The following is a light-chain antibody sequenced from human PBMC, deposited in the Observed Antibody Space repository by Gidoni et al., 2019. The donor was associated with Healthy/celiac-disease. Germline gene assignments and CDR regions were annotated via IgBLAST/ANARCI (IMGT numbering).Light chain of an antibody. J-gene: IGKJ4*01. CDR1: QGISKY. Sequence: IQVTQSPSSLSASVGDRVTIPCQASQGISKYLNWYQQKPGKAPKLLIYAASNLETGVPSRFCGSGSGTDYTFPISSLQREDIATYYCKQFENPPLTFGGGTKVEIK. CDR3: KQFENPPLT. V-gene: IGKV1-33*01. CDR2: AAS.